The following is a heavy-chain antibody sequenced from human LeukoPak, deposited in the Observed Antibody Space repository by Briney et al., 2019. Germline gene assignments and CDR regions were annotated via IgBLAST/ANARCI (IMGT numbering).Heavy chain of an antibody. Sequence: SETLSLTCTASGDSISSSTYYWGWIRQSPGKGLEWIGSIYYSGSTYYNPSLKSRVTISVDTSKNQFSLKLSSVTAADTAMYYCAKHDPEPRPPDYWGQGTLVTVSS. V-gene: IGHV4-39*01. J-gene: IGHJ4*02. CDR1: GDSISSSTYY. CDR2: IYYSGST. CDR3: AKHDPEPRPPDY. D-gene: IGHD1-14*01.